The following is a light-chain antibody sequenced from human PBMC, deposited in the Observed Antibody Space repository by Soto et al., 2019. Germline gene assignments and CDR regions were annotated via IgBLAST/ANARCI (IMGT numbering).Light chain of an antibody. CDR2: DAS. CDR1: QSVSSY. Sequence: EIVLTQSPATLSLSPGERATLSCRASQSVSSYLAWYQQKPGQAPRLLIYDASNRATGIPARFSGSGSGTDFTLTISGLESEDFAVYYCQQRPTFGPGTKVDIK. CDR3: QQRPT. V-gene: IGKV3-11*01. J-gene: IGKJ3*01.